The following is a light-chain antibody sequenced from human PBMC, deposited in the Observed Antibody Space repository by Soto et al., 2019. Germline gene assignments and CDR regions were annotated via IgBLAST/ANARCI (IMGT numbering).Light chain of an antibody. CDR1: SSDVGGYNY. V-gene: IGLV2-11*01. Sequence: QSVLTQPRSVSGSPGQSVTISCTGTSSDVGGYNYVSWYQQHPGKAPKLMIYDVSKRPSGVPDRFSGSKSGNTASLTISGLQAGDGAGYFCCSYAGSYPVVFGGGTKLTVL. J-gene: IGLJ2*01. CDR2: DVS. CDR3: CSYAGSYPVV.